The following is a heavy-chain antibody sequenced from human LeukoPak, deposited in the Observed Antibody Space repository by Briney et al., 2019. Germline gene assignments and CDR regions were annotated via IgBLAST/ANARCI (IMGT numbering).Heavy chain of an antibody. CDR2: IDSSGSSI. V-gene: IGHV3-48*03. D-gene: IGHD5-24*01. CDR1: GFTFINYA. CDR3: ARTEEMATISYFDS. Sequence: GGSLRLSCAASGFTFINYAMNWVRQAPGKGLEWVSYIDSSGSSIHYADSVKGRFTISRDNAKNSLYLQMNSLRAEDTAVYHCARTEEMATISYFDSWGQGTLVTVSS. J-gene: IGHJ4*02.